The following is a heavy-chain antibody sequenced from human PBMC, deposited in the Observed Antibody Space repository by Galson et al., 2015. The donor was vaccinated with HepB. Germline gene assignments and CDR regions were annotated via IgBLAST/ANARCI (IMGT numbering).Heavy chain of an antibody. Sequence: SLRLSCATSGFTFDDYAMHWVRQPPGKGLEWVSGIDWIGDRTGYADSVKGRFTISRDNAKKSLYLQMNSLRPEDTASYYCTRQGADSDSSGSRNYHYYGLDAWGQGTLVTVSS. D-gene: IGHD1-7*01. CDR1: GFTFDDYA. V-gene: IGHV3-9*01. CDR3: TRQGADSDSSGSRNYHYYGLDA. J-gene: IGHJ5*02. CDR2: IDWIGDRT.